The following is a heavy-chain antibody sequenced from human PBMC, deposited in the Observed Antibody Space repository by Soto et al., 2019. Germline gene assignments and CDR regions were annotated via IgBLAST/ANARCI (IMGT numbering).Heavy chain of an antibody. Sequence: GGSLRLSCAASGFTFSSYDMHWVRQATGKGLEWVSAIGTAGDTYYPGSVKGRFTISRENAKNSLYLQMNSLRAGDTAVYYCARALVGSCSSTSCTYYYYGMDVWGQGTRVTFSS. CDR3: ARALVGSCSSTSCTYYYYGMDV. CDR2: IGTAGDT. J-gene: IGHJ6*02. CDR1: GFTFSSYD. V-gene: IGHV3-13*01. D-gene: IGHD2-2*01.